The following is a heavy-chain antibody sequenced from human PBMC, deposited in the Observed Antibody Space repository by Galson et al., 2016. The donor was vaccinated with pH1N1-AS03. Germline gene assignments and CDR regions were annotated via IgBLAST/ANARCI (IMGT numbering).Heavy chain of an antibody. V-gene: IGHV1-2*04. J-gene: IGHJ6*02. CDR2: INPNNGVT. D-gene: IGHD3-10*02. CDR3: AGDPRGPCSSASCPPTYYFGMDV. Sequence: SVKVSCKASGYIFTGFYVHWVRQAPGQGLEWLGWINPNNGVTNYAQKSQAWVTITGDTSISTAYMELNGLQSDDTAVYYCAGDPRGPCSSASCPPTYYFGMDVWGQGTTVIVSS. CDR1: GYIFTGFY.